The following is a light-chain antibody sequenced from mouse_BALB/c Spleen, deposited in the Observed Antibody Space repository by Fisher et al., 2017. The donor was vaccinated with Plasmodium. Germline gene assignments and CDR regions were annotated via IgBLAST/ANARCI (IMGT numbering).Light chain of an antibody. J-gene: IGKJ5*01. Sequence: DIVMTQSPATLSVSPGDSVSLSCRASQSISNNLHWYQKKSRESPRLLIKYASQSISGIPSRFSGSGSGTDFTLSINNVETEDFGLYFCQQSNDWPLTFGAGTKLELK. V-gene: IGKV5-43*01. CDR1: QSISNN. CDR2: YAS. CDR3: QQSNDWPLT.